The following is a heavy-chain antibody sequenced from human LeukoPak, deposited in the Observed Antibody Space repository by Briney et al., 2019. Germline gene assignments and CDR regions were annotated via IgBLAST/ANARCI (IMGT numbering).Heavy chain of an antibody. J-gene: IGHJ5*02. CDR1: GGSFSGYY. V-gene: IGHV4-34*01. CDR2: INHSGST. D-gene: IGHD5-18*01. CDR3: ARSSIYSYGS. Sequence: NPSETLSLTCAVYGGSFSGYYWSWIRQPPGKGLEWIGEINHSGSTNYNPSLKSRVTISVDTSKNQFSLKLSSVTAADTAVYYCARSSIYSYGSWGQGTLVTVSS.